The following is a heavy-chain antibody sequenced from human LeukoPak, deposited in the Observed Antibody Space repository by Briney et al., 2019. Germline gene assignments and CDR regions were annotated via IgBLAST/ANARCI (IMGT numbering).Heavy chain of an antibody. V-gene: IGHV4-59*12. CDR2: IYYSGST. J-gene: IGHJ3*02. CDR1: GGSISSYY. CDR3: AVAIETEIDAFDI. Sequence: SETLSLTCTVSGGSISSYYWSWIRQPPGKGLEWIGYIYYSGSTNYNPSLKSRVTISVDTSKNQFSLKLSSVTAADTAVYYCAVAIETEIDAFDIWGQGTMVTVSS.